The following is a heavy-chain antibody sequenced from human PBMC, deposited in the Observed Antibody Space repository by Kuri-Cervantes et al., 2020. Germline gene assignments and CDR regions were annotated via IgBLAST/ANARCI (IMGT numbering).Heavy chain of an antibody. V-gene: IGHV1-8*02. J-gene: IGHJ4*02. Sequence: KITCQASGYTFTDHEMHWVRPAPGQGLEWMGWMNPNSGNTGYAQKFQGRVTMTRNTSISTAYMELSSLRSEDTAVYYCARGGMITFGGVIVIDTPYYFDYWGQGTLVTVSS. D-gene: IGHD3-16*02. CDR2: MNPNSGNT. CDR1: GYTFTDHE. CDR3: ARGGMITFGGVIVIDTPYYFDY.